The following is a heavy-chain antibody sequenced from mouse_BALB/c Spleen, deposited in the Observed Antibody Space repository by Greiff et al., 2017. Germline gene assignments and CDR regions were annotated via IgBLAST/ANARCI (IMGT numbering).Heavy chain of an antibody. V-gene: IGHV1-4*01. Sequence: QLQQSGAELARPGASVKMSCKASGYTFTSYTMHWVKQRPGQGLEWIGYINPSSGYTNYNQKFKDKATLTADKSSSTAYMQLSSLTSEDSAVYYCARGTRNGNYDYAMDYWGQGTSVTVSS. CDR2: INPSSGYT. D-gene: IGHD2-1*01. J-gene: IGHJ4*01. CDR1: GYTFTSYT. CDR3: ARGTRNGNYDYAMDY.